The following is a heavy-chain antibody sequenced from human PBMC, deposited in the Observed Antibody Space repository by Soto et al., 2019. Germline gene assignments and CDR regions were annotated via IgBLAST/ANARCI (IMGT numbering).Heavy chain of an antibody. J-gene: IGHJ5*02. Sequence: SETLSLTCTVSGGSIRSTIYSWGWIRQPPGKGLEWIGSIFYSGSTYYNPSLKSRVTISVDTSKNQFSLELSSVTAADTAVYYCARHLGYYYGSGDYRLDWFDPWGQGTLVTVSS. CDR1: GGSIRSTIYS. V-gene: IGHV4-39*01. D-gene: IGHD3-10*01. CDR3: ARHLGYYYGSGDYRLDWFDP. CDR2: IFYSGST.